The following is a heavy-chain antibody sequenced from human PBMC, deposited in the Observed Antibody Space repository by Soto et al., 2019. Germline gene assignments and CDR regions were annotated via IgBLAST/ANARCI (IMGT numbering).Heavy chain of an antibody. Sequence: PSETLSLTCSVSGGSVSSRSYYWGWIRQPPGKGLEWIGSITYGGSPSNNPSLKSRVTIFIDTSKNQFSLKMSSMTAADTAVYHCARHPRYNQVPYWGQGTLVTV. CDR1: GGSVSSRSYY. D-gene: IGHD1-1*01. CDR2: ITYGGSP. V-gene: IGHV4-39*01. CDR3: ARHPRYNQVPY. J-gene: IGHJ4*02.